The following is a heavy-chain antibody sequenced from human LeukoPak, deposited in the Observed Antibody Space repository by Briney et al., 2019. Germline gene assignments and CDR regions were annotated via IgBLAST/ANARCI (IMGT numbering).Heavy chain of an antibody. Sequence: GGSLRLSCTASGFSFSNYWMHWVRQAPGKGLVWVSRINSDGSTTTYADSVKGRFTISRDNSKNTLYLQMNSLRAEDTAVYYCAKDKMAYSTSSWDYWGQGTLVTVSS. J-gene: IGHJ4*02. CDR3: AKDKMAYSTSSWDY. V-gene: IGHV3-74*01. CDR1: GFSFSNYW. CDR2: INSDGSTT. D-gene: IGHD6-6*01.